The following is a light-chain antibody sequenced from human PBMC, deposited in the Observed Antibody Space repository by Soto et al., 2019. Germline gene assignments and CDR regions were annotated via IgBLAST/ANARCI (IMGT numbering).Light chain of an antibody. V-gene: IGKV1-5*01. CDR3: QQYNTYSRT. CDR2: DAS. Sequence: DIQMTQSPSTLSASVGDRVTITCRASQSISNWLAWYQQKPGRAPKLLIYDASSLESGVPSRFSASGSGTEFTLTISSLQPDDFATYHCQQYNTYSRTFGQGTKVEIK. J-gene: IGKJ1*01. CDR1: QSISNW.